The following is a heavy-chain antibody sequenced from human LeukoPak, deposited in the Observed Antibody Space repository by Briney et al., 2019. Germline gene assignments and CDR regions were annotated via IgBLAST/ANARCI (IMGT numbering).Heavy chain of an antibody. D-gene: IGHD2-21*02. J-gene: IGHJ6*02. V-gene: IGHV1-69*04. Sequence: SVKVSCKASGGTFSSCASSWVRQAPGQGLEWMGRIIHILGIANYAQKFQGRVTITADKSTSTAYMELSSLRSEDTAVYYCARGLAYCGGDCYHYYYGMDVWVQATTVTV. CDR1: GGTFSSCA. CDR2: IIHILGIA. CDR3: ARGLAYCGGDCYHYYYGMDV.